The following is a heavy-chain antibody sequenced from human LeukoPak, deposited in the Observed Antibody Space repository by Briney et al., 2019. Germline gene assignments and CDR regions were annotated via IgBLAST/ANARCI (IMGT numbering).Heavy chain of an antibody. CDR3: ARDRAYYDFWSGYYAFDL. CDR1: GYTFTSYY. D-gene: IGHD3-3*01. V-gene: IGHV1-46*01. J-gene: IGHJ2*01. Sequence: ASVKVSCKASGYTFTSYYMHRVRQAPGQGLEWMGIINPSGGSTSYAQKFQGRVTMTRDTSTSTVYMELSSLRSEDTAVYYCARDRAYYDFWSGYYAFDLWGRGTLVTASS. CDR2: INPSGGST.